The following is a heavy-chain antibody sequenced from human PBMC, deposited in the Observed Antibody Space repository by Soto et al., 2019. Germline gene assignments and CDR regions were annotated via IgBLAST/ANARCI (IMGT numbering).Heavy chain of an antibody. CDR3: ATDKDFWRGYFLFDY. CDR1: GYTLTELS. V-gene: IGHV1-24*01. D-gene: IGHD3-3*01. CDR2: FDPEDGET. Sequence: ASVKVSCKVSGYTLTELSMHWVRQAPGKGLEWMGGFDPEDGETIYAQKFQGRVTMTEDTSTDTAYMELSSLRSEDTAVYYCATDKDFWRGYFLFDYWGQGTLVTVSS. J-gene: IGHJ4*02.